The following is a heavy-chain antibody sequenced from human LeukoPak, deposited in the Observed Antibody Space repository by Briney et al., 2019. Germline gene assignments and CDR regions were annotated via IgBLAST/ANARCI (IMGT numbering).Heavy chain of an antibody. Sequence: GGSLRLSCAASKFTFSIYAMSWVRRAPGKGLEWVSSITSAGGTTWYAGSVKGRFTISRDNSKNTVYLQMNSLRVEDTAVYYCAKDRPNYYGTDGHYYRRDGDSWGQGTLVTVSS. CDR1: KFTFSIYA. CDR3: AKDRPNYYGTDGHYYRRDGDS. J-gene: IGHJ5*01. CDR2: ITSAGGTT. V-gene: IGHV3-23*01. D-gene: IGHD3-10*01.